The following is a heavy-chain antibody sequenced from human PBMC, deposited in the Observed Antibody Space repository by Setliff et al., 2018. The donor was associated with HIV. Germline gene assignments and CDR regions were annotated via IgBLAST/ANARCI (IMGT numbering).Heavy chain of an antibody. J-gene: IGHJ4*02. CDR2: ISGSGFTT. D-gene: IGHD3-9*01. Sequence: GASLKISCTASGFAFSNYAMSWVRQAPGTGLEWVSGISGSGFTTDYADSVRGRFTMSRDNSKKTVYLQMNSLRADDTAVYYCAKDPTFYFDSDDVPSDYWGQGTLVTVSS. CDR3: AKDPTFYFDSDDVPSDY. CDR1: GFAFSNYA. V-gene: IGHV3-23*01.